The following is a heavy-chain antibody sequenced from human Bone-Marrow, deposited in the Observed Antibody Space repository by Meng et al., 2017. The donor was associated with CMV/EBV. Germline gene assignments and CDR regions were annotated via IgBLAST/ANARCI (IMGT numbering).Heavy chain of an antibody. CDR3: ARDIPTVVTTFHF. Sequence: GGSLRLSCAASGFTFSSYSMNWVRQAPGKGLEWVSSISSSSSYIYYADSVKGRFTISRDNAKNSLFLQMNSLRAEDTAVYYCARDIPTVVTTFHFWGQETLVTVSS. CDR2: ISSSSSYI. J-gene: IGHJ4*02. D-gene: IGHD4-23*01. V-gene: IGHV3-21*01. CDR1: GFTFSSYS.